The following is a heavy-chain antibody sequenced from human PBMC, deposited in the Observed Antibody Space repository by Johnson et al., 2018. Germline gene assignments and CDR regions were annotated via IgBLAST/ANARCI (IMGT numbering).Heavy chain of an antibody. D-gene: IGHD1/OR15-1a*01. CDR3: ARDEQANYYYDYGMDV. V-gene: IGHV3-23*04. J-gene: IGHJ6*02. CDR1: GFTFSSYA. Sequence: EVQLVETGGGLVQPGGSLRLSCAASGFTFSSYAMSWVRQAPGKGLEWVSAISGSGGSTYYADSVKGRFTISRDNSKNTLYLQMNSRGAEDTAVYYCARDEQANYYYDYGMDVWGQGTTVTVSS. CDR2: ISGSGGST.